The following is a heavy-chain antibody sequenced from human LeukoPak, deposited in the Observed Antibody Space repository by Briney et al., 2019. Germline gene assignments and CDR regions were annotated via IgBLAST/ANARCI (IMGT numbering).Heavy chain of an antibody. CDR3: AKEHYDILTGYSHASDI. Sequence: GGSLRLSCAASGFTFSSYAMSWVRQAPGKGLEWVSAISGSGGSTYYADSVKGRFTISRDNSKNTLYLQMNSLRAEDTAVYYCAKEHYDILTGYSHASDIWGQGTMVTVSS. J-gene: IGHJ3*02. CDR2: ISGSGGST. D-gene: IGHD3-9*01. V-gene: IGHV3-23*01. CDR1: GFTFSSYA.